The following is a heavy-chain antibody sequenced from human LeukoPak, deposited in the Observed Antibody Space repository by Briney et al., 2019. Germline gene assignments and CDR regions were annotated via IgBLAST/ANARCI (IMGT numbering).Heavy chain of an antibody. V-gene: IGHV3-23*01. J-gene: IGHJ4*02. D-gene: IGHD2-2*01. Sequence: GGSLRLSCAASGFTFSSYAMSWVRQAPGKGLEWVSAISGSGGSTYYADSVKGRFTISRDNSKNTLYLQMNSLRAEDTAVYYCAKVLGVVVPAAMGVNFDYWVQGTLVTVSS. CDR2: ISGSGGST. CDR3: AKVLGVVVPAAMGVNFDY. CDR1: GFTFSSYA.